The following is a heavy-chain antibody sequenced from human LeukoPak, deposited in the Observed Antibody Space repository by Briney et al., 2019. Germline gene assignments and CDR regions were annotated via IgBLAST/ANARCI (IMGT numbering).Heavy chain of an antibody. CDR1: GGSISSSSYY. V-gene: IGHV4-39*07. D-gene: IGHD4-23*01. Sequence: SETLSLTCTVSGGSISSSSYYWGWIRQPPGKGLEWIGSIYYSGSTYYNPSLKSRVTISVDTSKNQFSLKLSSVTAADTAVYYCARLYGGNSYYYYYYMDVWAKGPRSPSP. CDR3: ARLYGGNSYYYYYYMDV. J-gene: IGHJ6*03. CDR2: IYYSGST.